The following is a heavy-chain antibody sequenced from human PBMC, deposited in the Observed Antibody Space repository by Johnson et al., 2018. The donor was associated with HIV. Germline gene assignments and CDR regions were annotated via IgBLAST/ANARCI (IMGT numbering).Heavy chain of an antibody. D-gene: IGHD3-16*01. CDR2: ISSGGNT. V-gene: IGHV3-66*01. J-gene: IGHJ3*02. Sequence: VQLLESGGGLVQPGASLRLSCAASGFTVSTPYMSWVRQAPGKGLEWVSVISSGGNTYYADPVKGRFTISRGNSKNTLYLQMNSLRAEDTAVYYCARDPIGGAFDIWGQGTMVIVSS. CDR3: ARDPIGGAFDI. CDR1: GFTVSTPY.